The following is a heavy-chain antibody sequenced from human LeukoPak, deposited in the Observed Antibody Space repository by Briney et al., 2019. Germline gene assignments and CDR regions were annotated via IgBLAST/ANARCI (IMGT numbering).Heavy chain of an antibody. CDR1: GDSVSSNSAT. CDR2: TYYRSKWSN. Sequence: SQTLSLTCAISGDSVSSNSATWNWIRQSPSRGLEWLGRTYYRSKWSNDYAVSVKGRITVNPDTSKNQFSLQLNSVTPEDAAVYYCARDKNRWFDPWGQGTLVTVSS. J-gene: IGHJ5*02. CDR3: ARDKNRWFDP. V-gene: IGHV6-1*01. D-gene: IGHD2/OR15-2a*01.